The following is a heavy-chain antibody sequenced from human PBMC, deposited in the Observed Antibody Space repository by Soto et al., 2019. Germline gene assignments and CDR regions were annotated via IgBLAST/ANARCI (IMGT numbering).Heavy chain of an antibody. Sequence: EVQMLESGGGLVQPGGSLRLSCVASGFTFSTYAMTWVRQAPGKGPDWVSAISAGGGSTYYADSVKGRFTMSRDNSKNTFYLKLNSRRAEDTAIYYGARRVTFDSWAQGPLVTVS. J-gene: IGHJ4*02. V-gene: IGHV3-23*01. CDR2: ISAGGGST. D-gene: IGHD2-21*02. CDR3: ARRVTFDS. CDR1: GFTFSTYA.